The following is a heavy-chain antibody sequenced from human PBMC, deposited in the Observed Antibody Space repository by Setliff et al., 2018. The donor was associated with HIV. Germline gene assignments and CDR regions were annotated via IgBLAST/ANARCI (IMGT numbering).Heavy chain of an antibody. CDR1: GDSISGGGYF. Sequence: SETLSLTCTVSGDSISGGGYFWSWVRQHPGKGLEWIGYINYTGNTYYNPSLKSRITISIDTSKNQFSLNLNSVTAADTAVYYCARVPRITTLRNAFDIWGQGTMVTVSS. J-gene: IGHJ3*02. V-gene: IGHV4-31*03. D-gene: IGHD3-10*01. CDR2: INYTGNT. CDR3: ARVPRITTLRNAFDI.